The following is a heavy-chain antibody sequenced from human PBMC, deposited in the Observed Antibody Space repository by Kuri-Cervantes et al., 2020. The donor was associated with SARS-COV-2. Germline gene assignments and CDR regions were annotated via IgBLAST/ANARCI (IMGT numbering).Heavy chain of an antibody. CDR1: GFTFSSYG. J-gene: IGHJ5*02. CDR2: IWYDGSNK. V-gene: IGHV3-33*01. D-gene: IGHD4-23*01. Sequence: LSLTCAASGFTFSSYGMHWVRQAPGKGLEWVAVIWYDGSNKYYADSVKGRFTISRDNSKNTLYLQMNSLRAEDTAVYYCAPPVGGNSVPSTWGQGTLVTVSS. CDR3: APPVGGNSVPST.